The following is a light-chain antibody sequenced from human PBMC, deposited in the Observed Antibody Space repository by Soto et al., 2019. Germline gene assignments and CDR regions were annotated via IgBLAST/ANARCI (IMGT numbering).Light chain of an antibody. CDR2: DAS. J-gene: IGKJ5*01. V-gene: IGKV3-20*01. CDR3: QQYDKSPPLT. Sequence: ETVLTQSPGTLSLSPGERATLSGRASQSVSSSSLAWFQHKPGQAPRLLIYDASSSATGIPDRFSGGGSGTDFTLTIGRLEPEDFAVYYCQQYDKSPPLTFGQGTRLEIK. CDR1: QSVSSSS.